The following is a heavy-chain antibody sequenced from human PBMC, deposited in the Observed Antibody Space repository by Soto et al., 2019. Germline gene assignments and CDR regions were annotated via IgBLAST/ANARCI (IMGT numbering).Heavy chain of an antibody. CDR2: IRSKANSYAT. V-gene: IGHV3-73*01. D-gene: IGHD3-3*01. Sequence: EVQLVESGGGLVQPGGSLKLSCAASGFTFSGSAMHWVRQASGKGLEWVGRIRSKANSYATAYAASVKGRFTISRDDSKHTAYLQMNSLKTEDTAVYYCTRLNYDFWSGYSNWFDPWGQGTLVTVSS. CDR1: GFTFSGSA. J-gene: IGHJ5*02. CDR3: TRLNYDFWSGYSNWFDP.